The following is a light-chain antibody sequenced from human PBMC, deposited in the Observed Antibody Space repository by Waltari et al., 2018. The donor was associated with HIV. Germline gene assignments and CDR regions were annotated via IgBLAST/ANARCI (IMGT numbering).Light chain of an antibody. CDR2: AVS. Sequence: SALPQPASVSGSPGQSITIPCTGTSSDVGGYNYVSRYQHHPGKAPKLMISAVSNRPSWVSKRFSGSKSGNTASLTISGLQAEDEADYYCSSYSSSITLYVVFGGGTKLTVL. CDR1: SSDVGGYNY. J-gene: IGLJ2*01. V-gene: IGLV2-14*01. CDR3: SSYSSSITLYVV.